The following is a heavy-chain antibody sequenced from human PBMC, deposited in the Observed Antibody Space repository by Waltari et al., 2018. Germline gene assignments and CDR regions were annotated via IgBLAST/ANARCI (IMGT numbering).Heavy chain of an antibody. CDR1: GGSFSGYY. D-gene: IGHD2-2*01. CDR3: ARDRGRVPAATRHYYYYGMDV. V-gene: IGHV4-34*01. Sequence: QVQLQQWGAGLLKPSETLSLTCAVYGGSFSGYYWSWIRQPPGKGLEWIGEINHSGSTNSNPSLKSRVTISVDTSKNQFSLKLSSVTAADTAVYYCARDRGRVPAATRHYYYYGMDVWGQGTTVTVSS. J-gene: IGHJ6*02. CDR2: INHSGST.